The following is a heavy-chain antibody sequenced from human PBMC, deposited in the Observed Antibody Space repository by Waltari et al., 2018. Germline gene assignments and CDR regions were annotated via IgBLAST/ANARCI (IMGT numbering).Heavy chain of an antibody. CDR2: ISPGFGTT. V-gene: IGHV1-69*01. Sequence: QVQLVQSGAEVKKPGSSVRVSCRTSGGTFSSFAINWVRQAPGQGLEWMGGISPGFGTTNYTQRFQGRLTINADGSTNTAYMELNSLTSDDTAVYYCARETIFGVVSNGMDVWGQGTTVTVSS. J-gene: IGHJ6*02. CDR1: GGTFSSFA. CDR3: ARETIFGVVSNGMDV. D-gene: IGHD3-3*01.